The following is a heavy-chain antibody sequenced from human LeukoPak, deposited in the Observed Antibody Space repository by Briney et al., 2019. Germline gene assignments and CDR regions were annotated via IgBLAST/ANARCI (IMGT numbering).Heavy chain of an antibody. V-gene: IGHV4-59*01. CDR3: ARLYCSGGSCYGPDYYYGMDV. CDR1: GGSISSYY. CDR2: IYYSGST. Sequence: SETLSLTCTVSGGSISSYYWSWIRQPPGKGLEWIGYIYYSGSTNYNPSLKSRGTISVDTSKNQFSLKLSSVTAADTAVYYCARLYCSGGSCYGPDYYYGMDVWGKGTTVTVSS. J-gene: IGHJ6*04. D-gene: IGHD2-15*01.